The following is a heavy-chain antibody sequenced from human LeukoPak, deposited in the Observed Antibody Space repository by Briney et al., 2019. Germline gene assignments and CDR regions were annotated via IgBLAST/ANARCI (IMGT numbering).Heavy chain of an antibody. CDR3: ARAYSSSWYYFDY. Sequence: PSQTLSLTCTVSGGSISSGGYYWSWIRQHPGKGLEWIGYIYYSGSTYYNPSLKSRVTISVDRSKNQFSLKLSSVTAADTAVYYCARAYSSSWYYFDYWGQGTLVTVSS. CDR2: IYYSGST. D-gene: IGHD6-13*01. V-gene: IGHV4-31*03. CDR1: GGSISSGGYY. J-gene: IGHJ4*02.